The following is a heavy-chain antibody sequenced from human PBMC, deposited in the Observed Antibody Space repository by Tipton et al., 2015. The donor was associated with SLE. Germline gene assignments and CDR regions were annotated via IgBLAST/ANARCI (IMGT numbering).Heavy chain of an antibody. Sequence: SLRLSCAASGFTFSSYAMHWVRQAPGKGLEWVAVISYDGSNKYYADSVKGRFTISRDNAKNSLYLQMNSLRAEDTAVYYCARHWWAAGFDYWGQGTLVTVSS. V-gene: IGHV3-30-3*01. CDR3: ARHWWAAGFDY. CDR1: GFTFSSYA. J-gene: IGHJ4*02. D-gene: IGHD2-8*02. CDR2: ISYDGSNK.